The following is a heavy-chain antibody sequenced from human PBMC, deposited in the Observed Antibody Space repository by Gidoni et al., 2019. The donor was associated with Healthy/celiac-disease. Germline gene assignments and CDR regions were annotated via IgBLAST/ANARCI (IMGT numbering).Heavy chain of an antibody. CDR1: GYTFSSYS. D-gene: IGHD3-10*01. CDR3: AREGSTVGPDY. V-gene: IGHV3-21*01. Sequence: EVQLVESGGGLVKPGGSLRLSCAASGYTFSSYSMNWVRQAPGKGLEWVSSISSSSSYIYYADSVKGRFTSSRDNAKNSLYLQMNSLRAEDTAVYYCAREGSTVGPDYWGQGTLVTVSS. CDR2: ISSSSSYI. J-gene: IGHJ4*02.